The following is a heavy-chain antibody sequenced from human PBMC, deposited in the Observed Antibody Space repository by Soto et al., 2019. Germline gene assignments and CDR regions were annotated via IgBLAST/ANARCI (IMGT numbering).Heavy chain of an antibody. CDR2: IIPIFGTA. CDR1: GGTFSSYA. J-gene: IGHJ6*02. Sequence: QVQLVQSGAEVKKPGSSVKVSCKASGGTFSSYAISWVRQAPGQGLEWMGGIIPIFGTANYAQKFQGRGTITADESTSTAYMQLSSLRSEDTAVYYCARQVDGWFGEWALYYYYYGMDVWGQGTTVTVSS. D-gene: IGHD3-10*01. V-gene: IGHV1-69*01. CDR3: ARQVDGWFGEWALYYYYYGMDV.